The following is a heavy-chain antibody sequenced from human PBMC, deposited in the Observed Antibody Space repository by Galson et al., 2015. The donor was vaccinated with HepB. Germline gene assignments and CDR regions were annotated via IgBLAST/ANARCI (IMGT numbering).Heavy chain of an antibody. J-gene: IGHJ5*02. Sequence: SLRLSCAASGFTFSNAWMSWVRQAPGKGLEWVGRIKSKTDGGTTDYAAPVKGRFTISRDDSKNTLYLQMNSLKTEDTAVYYCTAGVRGVWKGWFDPWGQGTLVTVSS. D-gene: IGHD3-10*02. CDR2: IKSKTDGGTT. V-gene: IGHV3-15*01. CDR3: TAGVRGVWKGWFDP. CDR1: GFTFSNAW.